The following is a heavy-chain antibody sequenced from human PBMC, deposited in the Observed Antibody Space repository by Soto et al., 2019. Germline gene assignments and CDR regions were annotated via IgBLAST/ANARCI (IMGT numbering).Heavy chain of an antibody. Sequence: QVQLVQSGAEAKKPGATVKVSCKASGYTFASYAIIWMRQSPGQGLEWMGWISAYNGNTNYAQKLQGRVTMTTDTSTSTAYMELRSLRSDDTAVYYCARDPPPPDYWGQGTLVTVSS. CDR3: ARDPPPPDY. J-gene: IGHJ4*02. CDR2: ISAYNGNT. V-gene: IGHV1-18*01. CDR1: GYTFASYA.